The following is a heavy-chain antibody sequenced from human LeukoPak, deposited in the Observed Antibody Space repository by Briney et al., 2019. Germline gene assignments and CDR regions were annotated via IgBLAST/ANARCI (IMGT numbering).Heavy chain of an antibody. V-gene: IGHV3-48*03. Sequence: GGSLRLSCAASGFTFSSYEMNWVRQAPGKGLEWVSYISSSGSTIYYADSVKGRFTISRDNSKNTLYLQMNSLRAEDTAVYYCAKALAYCSGGSCYPTSPMDVWGQGTTVTVSS. CDR3: AKALAYCSGGSCYPTSPMDV. J-gene: IGHJ6*02. CDR2: ISSSGSTI. D-gene: IGHD2-15*01. CDR1: GFTFSSYE.